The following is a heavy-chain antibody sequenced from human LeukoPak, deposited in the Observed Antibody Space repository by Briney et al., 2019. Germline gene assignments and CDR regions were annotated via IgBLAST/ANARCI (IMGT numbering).Heavy chain of an antibody. CDR2: IYSSGTT. CDR3: ARPARYCSGGSCTSDWYFGL. J-gene: IGHJ2*01. D-gene: IGHD2-15*01. CDR1: GGSISNYY. V-gene: IGHV4-4*07. Sequence: PSETLSLTCTVSGGSISNYYWSWIRQPAGKGLEWIGRIYSSGTTIYNPSLKSRVTMSVDTSKNQFSLNVTSVTAADTAIYYCARPARYCSGGSCTSDWYFGLWGRGTLVTVSS.